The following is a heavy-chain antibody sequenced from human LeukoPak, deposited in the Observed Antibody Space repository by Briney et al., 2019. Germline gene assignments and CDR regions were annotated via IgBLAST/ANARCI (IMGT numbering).Heavy chain of an antibody. V-gene: IGHV4-39*07. CDR2: IYYSGST. Sequence: SETLSLTCTVSGGSISSSSYYWGWIRQPPGKGLEWIGSIYYSGSTYYNPSLKSRVTISVDTSKNQFSLKLSSVTAADTAVYYCALAAAGTPLDYWGQGTLVTVSS. J-gene: IGHJ4*02. D-gene: IGHD6-13*01. CDR3: ALAAAGTPLDY. CDR1: GGSISSSSYY.